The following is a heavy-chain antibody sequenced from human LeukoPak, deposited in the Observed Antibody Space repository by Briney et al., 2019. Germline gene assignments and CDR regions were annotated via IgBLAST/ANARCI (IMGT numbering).Heavy chain of an antibody. D-gene: IGHD5-18*01. Sequence: GGSLRLSCAASGFTFSSYWMSWVRQAPGKGLEWVANIKQNGSEKYYVDSVKGRFTISRDNGKNSLYLQMNSLRAEDTAVYYCARDGYSHPHGYWGQGTLVTVSS. CDR2: IKQNGSEK. CDR1: GFTFSSYW. J-gene: IGHJ4*02. CDR3: ARDGYSHPHGY. V-gene: IGHV3-7*05.